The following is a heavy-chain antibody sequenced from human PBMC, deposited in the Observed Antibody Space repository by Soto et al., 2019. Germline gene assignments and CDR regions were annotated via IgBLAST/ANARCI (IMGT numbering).Heavy chain of an antibody. V-gene: IGHV4-4*07. Sequence: QVQLQESGPGLVKPSETLSLTCNVSGDSMSKYYWSWVRQPAGKGLEWIGRIWTSGRTNYNPSLKGRVTMSIDTSKKHFSLDLKSVTAADTAVYYCARTVGAAYYFDFWGQGVLVTVSS. CDR1: GDSMSKYY. J-gene: IGHJ4*02. D-gene: IGHD3-16*01. CDR3: ARTVGAAYYFDF. CDR2: IWTSGRT.